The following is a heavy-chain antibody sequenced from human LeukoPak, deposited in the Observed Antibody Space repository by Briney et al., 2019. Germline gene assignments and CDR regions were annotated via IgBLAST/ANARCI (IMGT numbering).Heavy chain of an antibody. V-gene: IGHV4-61*01. J-gene: IGHJ4*02. CDR1: GGSVSSGSYY. D-gene: IGHD4-17*01. CDR3: ARGRYGDYPPFDY. CDR2: MFYSGST. Sequence: SETLSLTCTVSGGSVSSGSYYWSWIRQPPGKGLEWIGYMFYSGSTNYNPSLKSRVTISVGTSKNQMSLKLSSVTAADTAVYYCARGRYGDYPPFDYWGQGTLVTVSS.